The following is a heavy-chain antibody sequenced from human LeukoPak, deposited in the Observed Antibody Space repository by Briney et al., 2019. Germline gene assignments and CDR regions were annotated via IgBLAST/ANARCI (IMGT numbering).Heavy chain of an antibody. V-gene: IGHV4-59*08. CDR2: IYYSGST. CDR3: ARHERRLRGFDY. CDR1: GGSISSYY. D-gene: IGHD6-25*01. Sequence: SETLCLTCTVSGGSISSYYWSWIRQPPGKGLEWIGYIYYSGSTNYNPSLKSRVTISVDTSKNQFSLKLSSVTAADTAVYYCARHERRLRGFDYWGQGTLVTVSS. J-gene: IGHJ4*02.